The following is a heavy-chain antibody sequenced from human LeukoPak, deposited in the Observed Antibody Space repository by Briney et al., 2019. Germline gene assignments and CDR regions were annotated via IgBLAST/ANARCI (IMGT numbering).Heavy chain of an antibody. CDR2: MNPNSGNT. D-gene: IGHD3-10*01. CDR1: GYTFTSYD. Sequence: ASVKVSCKAPGYTFTSYDINWVRQAPGQGLEWMGWMNPNSGNTGYAQKFQGRVTMTRNTSISTAYMELSSLRSEDTAVYYCARGRISLRGMVRGVIRQYYFDYWGQGTLVTVSS. V-gene: IGHV1-8*01. J-gene: IGHJ4*02. CDR3: ARGRISLRGMVRGVIRQYYFDY.